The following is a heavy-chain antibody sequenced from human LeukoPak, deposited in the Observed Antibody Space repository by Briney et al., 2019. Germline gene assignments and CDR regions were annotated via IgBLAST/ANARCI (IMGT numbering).Heavy chain of an antibody. Sequence: GGSLRLSCAASGFTFSSYSMNWVRQAPGKGLEWVSYISSSSSTIYYADSVKGRFTISRDNAKNSLYLQMNSLGAEDTAVYYCARDFDYDFWSGYSVTPSMGYFDYWGQGTLVTVSS. D-gene: IGHD3-3*01. J-gene: IGHJ4*02. CDR3: ARDFDYDFWSGYSVTPSMGYFDY. V-gene: IGHV3-48*01. CDR2: ISSSSSTI. CDR1: GFTFSSYS.